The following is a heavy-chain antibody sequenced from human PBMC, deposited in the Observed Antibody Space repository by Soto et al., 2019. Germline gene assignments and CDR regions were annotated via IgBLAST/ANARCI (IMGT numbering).Heavy chain of an antibody. CDR2: IWNDGIRK. Sequence: GSLRLSCAASGFTFSKYGMHWVRQAPGKGLEWVALIWNDGIRKVYVDSVKGRFTISRDNSKNTLDLQMNNLRDEDTAVYYCARDDDNDANALDYWGPGTLVTVSS. CDR3: ARDDDNDANALDY. V-gene: IGHV3-33*08. J-gene: IGHJ4*02. CDR1: GFTFSKYG.